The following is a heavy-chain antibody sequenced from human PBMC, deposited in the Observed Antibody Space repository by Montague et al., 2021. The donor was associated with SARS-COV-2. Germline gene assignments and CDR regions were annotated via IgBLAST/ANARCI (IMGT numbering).Heavy chain of an antibody. CDR2: IYYSGST. CDR3: ASPTYYYDSSGYDAFDI. J-gene: IGHJ3*02. V-gene: IGHV4-39*01. CDR1: GGSISSSSYY. Sequence: SETLSLTCTVSGGSISSSSYYWGWIRQPPWKGLEWIGSIYYSGSTYYNPSLKSRVTISVDTSKNQFSLKLSSVTAADTAVYYCASPTYYYDSSGYDAFDIWGQGTMITVSS. D-gene: IGHD3-22*01.